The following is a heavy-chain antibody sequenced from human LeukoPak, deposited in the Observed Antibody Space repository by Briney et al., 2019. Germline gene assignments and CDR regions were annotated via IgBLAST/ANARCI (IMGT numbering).Heavy chain of an antibody. Sequence: PSETLSLTCTVSGGSISSYYWSWIRQPPGKGLEWIGYIYYSGSTNYNPSLKSRVTISVDTSKNQFSLKLSSVTAADTAVYYCAREAGSDSSGHYYRNSDLWGRGTLVAVSS. CDR2: IYYSGST. D-gene: IGHD3-22*01. CDR1: GGSISSYY. CDR3: AREAGSDSSGHYYRNSDL. V-gene: IGHV4-59*01. J-gene: IGHJ2*01.